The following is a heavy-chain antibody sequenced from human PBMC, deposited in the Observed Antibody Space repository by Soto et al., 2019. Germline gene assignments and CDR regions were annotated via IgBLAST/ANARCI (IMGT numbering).Heavy chain of an antibody. CDR1: GFTFSSYS. CDR2: ISSSSSTI. D-gene: IGHD3-9*01. V-gene: IGHV3-48*02. Sequence: GGSLRLSCAASGFTFSSYSMNWVRQAPGKGLEWVSYISSSSSTIYYADSVKGRFTTSRYNAKNSLFLKMNILGDEDTAVYYCARVEGDYGILTGYYHHYCMDVWGQGTTVTVSS. J-gene: IGHJ6*02. CDR3: ARVEGDYGILTGYYHHYCMDV.